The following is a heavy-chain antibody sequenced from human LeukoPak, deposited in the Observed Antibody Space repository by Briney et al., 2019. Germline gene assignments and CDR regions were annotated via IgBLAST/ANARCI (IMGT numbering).Heavy chain of an antibody. V-gene: IGHV3-48*01. CDR1: GFTFSSLS. Sequence: RSLRLSCAASGFTFSSLSMNWVRQAPGKGLEWVSFITGSSSTIYYADSVKGRFTISRDNAKNSLYLQMNSLRAEDTAVYYCASCSSTNCYWGQGTLVTVSS. CDR2: ITGSSSTI. CDR3: ASCSSTNCY. D-gene: IGHD2-2*01. J-gene: IGHJ4*02.